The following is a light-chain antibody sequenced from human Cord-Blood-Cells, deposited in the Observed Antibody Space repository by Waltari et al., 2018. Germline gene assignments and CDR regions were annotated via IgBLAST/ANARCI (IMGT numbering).Light chain of an antibody. J-gene: IGLJ2*01. CDR2: EVS. CDR1: SSDVGGYNY. CDR3: SSYTSSSTVV. V-gene: IGLV2-14*01. Sequence: QSALTQPASVSGSPGQSVTISCTGTSSDVGGYNYASWYQQHPGKAPKLMIYEVSNRPSGVSTRFSGSKSGDTASLTISGLQAEDEADYYCSSYTSSSTVVFGGGTKLTV.